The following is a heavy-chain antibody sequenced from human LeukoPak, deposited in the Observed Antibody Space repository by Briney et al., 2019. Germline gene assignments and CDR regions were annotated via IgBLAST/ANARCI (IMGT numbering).Heavy chain of an antibody. J-gene: IGHJ3*02. CDR1: GGSISSYY. V-gene: IGHV4-59*01. Sequence: SETLSLTCTVSGGSISSYYWSWIRQPPGNGLEWIGYIYYSGSTNYNPSLKSRVTISVDTSKNQFSLKLSSVTAADTAVYYCARIRGGKVDAFDIWGQGTMVTVSS. D-gene: IGHD4-23*01. CDR2: IYYSGST. CDR3: ARIRGGKVDAFDI.